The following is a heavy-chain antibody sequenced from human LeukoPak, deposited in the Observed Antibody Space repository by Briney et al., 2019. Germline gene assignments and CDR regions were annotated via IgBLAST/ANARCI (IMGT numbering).Heavy chain of an antibody. CDR2: TIPILGIA. J-gene: IGHJ6*02. CDR3: AYDFWSGYYRDGYYYGMDV. V-gene: IGHV1-69*04. D-gene: IGHD3-3*01. CDR1: GGTFSSYA. Sequence: ASVKVSCKASGGTFSSYAISWVRQAPGQGLEWMGRTIPILGIANYAQKFQGRVTITADKSTSTAYMELSSLRSEDTAVYYCAYDFWSGYYRDGYYYGMDVWGQGTTVTVSS.